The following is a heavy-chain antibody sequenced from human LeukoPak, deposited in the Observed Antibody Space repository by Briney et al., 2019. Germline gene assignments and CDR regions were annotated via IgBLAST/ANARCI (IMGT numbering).Heavy chain of an antibody. J-gene: IGHJ4*02. CDR3: ARTRNYVEFDY. CDR2: INPNSGGT. CDR1: GYTLTELS. V-gene: IGHV1-2*02. Sequence: GASVKVSCKVSGYTLTELSMHRVRQASGQGLEWMGWINPNSGGTNFAQRFQGRVTMTRDTSISTAYMELSRLRSDDTAVYYCARTRNYVEFDYWGQGTLVTVSS. D-gene: IGHD4-17*01.